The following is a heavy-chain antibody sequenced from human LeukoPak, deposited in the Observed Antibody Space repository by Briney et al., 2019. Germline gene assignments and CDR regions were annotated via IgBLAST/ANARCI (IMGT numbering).Heavy chain of an antibody. D-gene: IGHD3-10*01. V-gene: IGHV1-18*01. Sequence: GASVKVSCKASGYTFTRHGISWVRQAPGQGLEWMGWISTYNGDTTYAQELQGRVTMTTDTSTSTAYMELRSLRPDDTAVYYCARDEGRVSGSYNPWGQGTLVTVSS. J-gene: IGHJ5*02. CDR2: ISTYNGDT. CDR3: ARDEGRVSGSYNP. CDR1: GYTFTRHG.